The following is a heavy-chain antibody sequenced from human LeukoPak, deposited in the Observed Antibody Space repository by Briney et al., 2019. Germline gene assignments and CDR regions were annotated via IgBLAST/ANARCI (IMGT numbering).Heavy chain of an antibody. CDR3: ARDSSYYYDSSGYRY. CDR1: GGSFSGYY. CDR2: INHSGST. D-gene: IGHD3-22*01. V-gene: IGHV4-34*01. Sequence: SETLSLTCAVYGGSFSGYYWSWIRQPPGKGLEWIGEINHSGSTNYNPSLKSRVTISVDTSKNQFSLKLSSVTAADTAVYYCARDSSYYYDSSGYRYWGQGTLVTVSS. J-gene: IGHJ4*02.